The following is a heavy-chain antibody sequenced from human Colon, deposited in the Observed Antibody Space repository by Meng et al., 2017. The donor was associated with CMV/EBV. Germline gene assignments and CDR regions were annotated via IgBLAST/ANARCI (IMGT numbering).Heavy chain of an antibody. CDR2: IIPIFGTT. V-gene: IGHV1-69*01. D-gene: IGHD2-2*01. J-gene: IGHJ5*02. Sequence: SGGPFKSNAISWVRQAPGQGLEWMGGIIPIFGTTKNAQKLQGRVTITADESTSTTYMELSSLTSDDTAVYYCARSPLPAALNWFDPWGQGTLVTVSS. CDR1: GGPFKSNA. CDR3: ARSPLPAALNWFDP.